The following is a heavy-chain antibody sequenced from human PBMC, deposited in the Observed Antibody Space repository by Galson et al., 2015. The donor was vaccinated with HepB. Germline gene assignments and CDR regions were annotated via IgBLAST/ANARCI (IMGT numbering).Heavy chain of an antibody. D-gene: IGHD3-22*01. J-gene: IGHJ6*03. V-gene: IGHV1-18*01. CDR3: ARDFSYDSSGYWEWLGKEYYYYYMDV. CDR1: GYTFTSYG. CDR2: ISAYNGNT. Sequence: SVKVSCKASGYTFTSYGISWVRQAPGQGLEWMGWISAYNGNTNYAQKLQGRVTMTTDTSTSTAYMELRSLRSDDTAVYYCARDFSYDSSGYWEWLGKEYYYYYMDVWGKGTTVTVSS.